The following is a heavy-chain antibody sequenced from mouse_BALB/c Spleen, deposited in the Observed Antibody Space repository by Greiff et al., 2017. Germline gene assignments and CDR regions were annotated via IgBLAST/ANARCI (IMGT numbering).Heavy chain of an antibody. J-gene: IGHJ3*01. V-gene: IGHV3-2*02. CDR2: ISYSGST. Sequence: EVKLLESGPGLVKPSQSLSLTCTVTGYSITSDYAWNWIRQFPGNKLEWMGYISYSGSTSYNPSLKSRISITRDTSKNQFFLQLNSVTTEDTATYYCARDGFTGNWFAYWGQGTLVTVSA. CDR3: ARDGFTGNWFAY. D-gene: IGHD4-1*01. CDR1: GYSITSDYA.